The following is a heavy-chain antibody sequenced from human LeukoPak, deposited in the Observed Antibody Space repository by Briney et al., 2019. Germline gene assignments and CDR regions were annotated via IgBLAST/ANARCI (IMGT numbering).Heavy chain of an antibody. V-gene: IGHV1-2*02. CDR3: ARREYYYDSSGYSTDAFDI. Sequence: ASVKVSCKASGYTFTSYYMHWVRQAPGQGLEWMGWINPNSGGTNYAQKFQGRVTITRNTSISTAYMELSSLRSEDTAVYYCARREYYYDSSGYSTDAFDIWGQGTMVTVSS. D-gene: IGHD3-22*01. CDR2: INPNSGGT. J-gene: IGHJ3*02. CDR1: GYTFTSYY.